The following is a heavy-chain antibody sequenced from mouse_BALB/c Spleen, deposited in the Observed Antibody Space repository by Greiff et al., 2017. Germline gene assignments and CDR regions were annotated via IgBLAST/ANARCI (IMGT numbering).Heavy chain of an antibody. CDR2: ISSVGGST. D-gene: IGHD4-1*02. Sequence: EVKLMESGGGLVKPGGSLKLSCAASGFAFSSYDMSWVRQTPEKRLEWVAYISSVGGSTYYPDTVKGRFTISRDNAKNTLYLQMSSLKSEDTAMYYCARPATGTGWYFDVWGAGTTVTVSS. V-gene: IGHV5-12-1*01. CDR3: ARPATGTGWYFDV. J-gene: IGHJ1*01. CDR1: GFAFSSYD.